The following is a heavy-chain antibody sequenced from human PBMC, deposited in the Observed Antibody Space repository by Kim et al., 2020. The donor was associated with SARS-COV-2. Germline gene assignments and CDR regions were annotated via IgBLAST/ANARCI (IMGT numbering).Heavy chain of an antibody. CDR3: AKDQGGGISILWWRPFAY. D-gene: IGHD2-21*01. V-gene: IGHV3-23*01. J-gene: IGHJ4*02. CDR2: ISGSGGST. Sequence: GGSLRLSCAASGFTFSSYAMSWVRQAPGKGLEWVSAISGSGGSTYYADSVKGRFTISRDNSKNTLYLTMNSLRAEETAVYYCAKDQGGGISILWWRPFAYWGQGTLVTVSS. CDR1: GFTFSSYA.